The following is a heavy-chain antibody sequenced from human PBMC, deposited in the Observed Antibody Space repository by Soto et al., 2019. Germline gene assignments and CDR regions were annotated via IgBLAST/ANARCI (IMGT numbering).Heavy chain of an antibody. Sequence: SVKVSCKASGGTFSSYAISWVRQAPGQGLEWMGGIIPIFGTANYAQKFQGRVTITADESTSTAYMELSSLRSEDTAVYYCARTYSGSYYGILSREGRSYYYYGMDVWGQETTVTVSS. J-gene: IGHJ6*02. D-gene: IGHD1-26*01. CDR3: ARTYSGSYYGILSREGRSYYYYGMDV. CDR2: IIPIFGTA. CDR1: GGTFSSYA. V-gene: IGHV1-69*13.